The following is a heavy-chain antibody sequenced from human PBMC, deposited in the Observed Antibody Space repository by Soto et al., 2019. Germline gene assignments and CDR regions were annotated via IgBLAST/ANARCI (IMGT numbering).Heavy chain of an antibody. CDR2: ISSTTNYI. CDR3: ARESEDLTSNFDY. Sequence: GGSLRLSCAAPGFTFTRYSMNWVRQAPGKGLEWVSSISSTTNYIYYADSMKGRFTVSRDNAKNSVYLDMNSLSAEDTAVYYCARESEDLTSNFDYWGQGTLVTVSS. J-gene: IGHJ4*02. CDR1: GFTFTRYS. V-gene: IGHV3-21*01.